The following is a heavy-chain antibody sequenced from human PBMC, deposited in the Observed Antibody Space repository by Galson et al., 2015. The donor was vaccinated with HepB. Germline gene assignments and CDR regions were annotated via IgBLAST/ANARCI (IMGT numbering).Heavy chain of an antibody. V-gene: IGHV3-74*01. Sequence: SLRLSCAASGFTFSNYWMHWVRQPPGKGLVWVSRVKSDGETADYVDSVKGRFSISRDNAKNRLFLHMDSLTVDDTAVYFCARTITPAPIPLFDSWGQGTLVTVSS. CDR1: GFTFSNYW. CDR2: VKSDGETA. D-gene: IGHD3-10*01. CDR3: ARTITPAPIPLFDS. J-gene: IGHJ4*02.